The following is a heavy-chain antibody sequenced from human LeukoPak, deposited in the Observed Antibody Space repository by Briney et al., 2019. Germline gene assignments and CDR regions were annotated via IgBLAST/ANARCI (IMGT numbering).Heavy chain of an antibody. CDR1: GGTFSSYA. V-gene: IGHV1-69*04. CDR2: IIPILGIA. CDR3: AREIAVSEY. D-gene: IGHD6-19*01. Sequence: ASVKVSFKASGGTFSSYAISWVRQAPGQGLEWMGRIIPILGIANYAQKFQGRVTITADKSTSTAYMELSSLRSEDTAVYYCAREIAVSEYWGQGTLVTVSS. J-gene: IGHJ4*02.